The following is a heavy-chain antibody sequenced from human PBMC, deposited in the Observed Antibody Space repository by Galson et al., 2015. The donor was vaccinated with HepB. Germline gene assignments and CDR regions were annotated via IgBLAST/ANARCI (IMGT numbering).Heavy chain of an antibody. CDR3: ARAWTSRPSTRQTDHFDY. Sequence: CAISGDSVSSRTASWNWIRQSPSRGLEWLGRTYYRSQWYSEYSASVRGRMTISPDTSENQFSLHLSSVTPEDTAIYFCARAWTSRPSTRQTDHFDYWVQGTLVTVSS. V-gene: IGHV6-1*01. J-gene: IGHJ4*02. D-gene: IGHD1-1*01. CDR2: TYYRSQWYS. CDR1: GDSVSSRTAS.